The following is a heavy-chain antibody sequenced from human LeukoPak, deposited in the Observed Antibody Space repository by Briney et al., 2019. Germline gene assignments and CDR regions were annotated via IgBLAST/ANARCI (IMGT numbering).Heavy chain of an antibody. CDR3: ARVPSRVGSVDY. CDR1: GFTFSRYS. CDR2: ISSSSSYI. V-gene: IGHV3-21*01. Sequence: PGGSLRLSCAASGFTFSRYSMNWVPQAPGKGLEWVSSISSSSSYIYYADSVKGRFTISRDNAKNSLYLQLNSLRAEDTAVYYCARVPSRVGSVDYWGQGTLVTVSS. J-gene: IGHJ4*02. D-gene: IGHD1-1*01.